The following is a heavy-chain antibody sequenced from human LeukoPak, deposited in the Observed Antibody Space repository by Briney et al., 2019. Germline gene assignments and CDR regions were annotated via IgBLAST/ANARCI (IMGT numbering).Heavy chain of an antibody. CDR1: GFIASSNY. CDR3: ARLQYCSSSSCSDY. J-gene: IGHJ4*02. Sequence: GGSLRLSCAASGFIASSNYMSWVRQAPGKGLEWVSVIYSGGSTYYADSVKGRFIISRDNSKNTVYLQMNSLRAEDTAVYYCARLQYCSSSSCSDYWGQGTLVTVSS. V-gene: IGHV3-53*01. CDR2: IYSGGST. D-gene: IGHD2-2*01.